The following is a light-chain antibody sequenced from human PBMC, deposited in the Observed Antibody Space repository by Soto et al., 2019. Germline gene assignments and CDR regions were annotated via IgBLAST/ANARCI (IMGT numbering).Light chain of an antibody. J-gene: IGKJ3*01. Sequence: DIQMTQSPSSLSASVGDRVTITCRASQSISSYLNWYQQKPGKAPKLLIYAASSLQSGVPSRFSGSGSGTDFTLTISSLQPEDFATYYCQQSYSTPLVPFGPGTKVDIK. CDR1: QSISSY. CDR3: QQSYSTPLVP. V-gene: IGKV1-39*01. CDR2: AAS.